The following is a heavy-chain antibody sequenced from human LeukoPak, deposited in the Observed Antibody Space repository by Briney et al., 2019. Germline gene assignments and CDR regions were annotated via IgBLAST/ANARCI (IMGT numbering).Heavy chain of an antibody. V-gene: IGHV4-59*12. J-gene: IGHJ4*02. CDR2: VHDSAGT. D-gene: IGHD2-15*01. CDR3: ARDSWWRGYYFDY. Sequence: SETLPLTCTVSGGSINKYYWSWIRQSPGKGLEWLGYVHDSAGTIYNPSLKSRVTISVGTSKTQFSLKVTSVTAADTAVYYCARDSWWRGYYFDYWGQGTLVTVSS. CDR1: GGSINKYY.